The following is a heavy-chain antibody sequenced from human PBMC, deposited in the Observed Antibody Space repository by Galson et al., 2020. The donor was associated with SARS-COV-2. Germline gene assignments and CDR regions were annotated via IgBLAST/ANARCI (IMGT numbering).Heavy chain of an antibody. D-gene: IGHD3-16*01. CDR3: ARDPRSEGDPQNPPFDY. J-gene: IGHJ4*02. CDR1: GFTFSSYS. CDR2: ISSSSSTI. Sequence: GGSLRLSCAATGFTFSSYSMDWVRQAPGKGLEWVSYISSSSSTIHYADSVKGRFTISRDNARKSLYLQMNNLRAEDTAVYYCARDPRSEGDPQNPPFDYWGQGTLVTVFS. V-gene: IGHV3-48*01.